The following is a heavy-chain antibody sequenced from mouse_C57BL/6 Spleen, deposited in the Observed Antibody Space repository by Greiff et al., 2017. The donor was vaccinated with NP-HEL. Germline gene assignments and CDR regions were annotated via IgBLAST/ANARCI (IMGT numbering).Heavy chain of an antibody. CDR2: IHPNSGST. J-gene: IGHJ1*03. CDR1: GYTFTSYW. CDR3: ARSGIYYGSYWYFDV. V-gene: IGHV1-64*01. D-gene: IGHD1-1*01. Sequence: QVQLKQPGAELVKPGASVKLSCKASGYTFTSYWMHWVKQRPGQGLEWIGMIHPNSGSTNYNEKFKSKATLTVDKSSSTAYMQLSSLTSEDSAVYYCARSGIYYGSYWYFDVWGTGTTVTVSS.